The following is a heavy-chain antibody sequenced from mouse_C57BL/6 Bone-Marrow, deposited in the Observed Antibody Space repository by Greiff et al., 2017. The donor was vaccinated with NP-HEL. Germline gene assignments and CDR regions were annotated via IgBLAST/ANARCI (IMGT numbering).Heavy chain of an antibody. Sequence: QVQLQQSGAELVRPGTSVKVSCKASGYAFTNYSIEWVKQRPGQGLEWIGVLHPGSGGTNSNAKFKGKATLTADQSSSTGYIQLSSLTSEDAAVYFCARSITTVVADAMDYWGQGTSVTVSS. D-gene: IGHD1-1*01. CDR2: LHPGSGGT. V-gene: IGHV1-54*01. J-gene: IGHJ4*01. CDR1: GYAFTNYS. CDR3: ARSITTVVADAMDY.